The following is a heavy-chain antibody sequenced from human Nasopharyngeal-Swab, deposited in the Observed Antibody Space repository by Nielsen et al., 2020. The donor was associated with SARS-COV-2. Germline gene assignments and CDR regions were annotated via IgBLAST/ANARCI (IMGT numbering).Heavy chain of an antibody. CDR3: AREGPSIAARPGWFDA. CDR2: INHSGST. V-gene: IGHV4-34*01. J-gene: IGHJ5*02. Sequence: RQAPGKGLEWIGEINHSGSTNYNPSLKSRVTISVDTSKNQFSLKLSSVTAADTAVYFCAREGPSIAARPGWFDAWGQGTLVTVFS. D-gene: IGHD6-6*01.